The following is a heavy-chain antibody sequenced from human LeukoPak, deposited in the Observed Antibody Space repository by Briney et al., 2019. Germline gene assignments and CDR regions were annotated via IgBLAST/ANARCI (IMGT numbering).Heavy chain of an antibody. J-gene: IGHJ4*02. CDR3: AKVSGYSYGYNDY. Sequence: GGSLRLSFAASGFTFDDYAMHWVRQAPGKGLEWVSGISWNSGTIGYADSVKGRFSISRDNAKNSLYLQMNSLRAEDTALYYCAKVSGYSYGYNDYWGQGTLVTVSS. V-gene: IGHV3-9*01. CDR2: ISWNSGTI. D-gene: IGHD5-18*01. CDR1: GFTFDDYA.